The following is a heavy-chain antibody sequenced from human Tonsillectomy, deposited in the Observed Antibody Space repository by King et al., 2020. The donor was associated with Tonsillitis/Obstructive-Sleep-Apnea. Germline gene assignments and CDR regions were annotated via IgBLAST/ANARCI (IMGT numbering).Heavy chain of an antibody. D-gene: IGHD2-8*01. CDR2: IKSKTDGGTT. Sequence: VQLVESGGGLVKPGGSLRLSCAASGFTFSNAWMSWVRQAPGKGLERVGRIKSKTDGGTTDYAAPVKGRFTISRDDSKNTLYLQMNSLKTEDTAVYYCTTGYCTNGVCYSPDYWGQGTLVTVSS. CDR1: GFTFSNAW. J-gene: IGHJ4*02. CDR3: TTGYCTNGVCYSPDY. V-gene: IGHV3-15*01.